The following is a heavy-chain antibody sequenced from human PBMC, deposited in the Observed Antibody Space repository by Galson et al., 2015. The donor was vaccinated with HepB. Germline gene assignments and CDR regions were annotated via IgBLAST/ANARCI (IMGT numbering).Heavy chain of an antibody. J-gene: IGHJ1*01. CDR3: VRDMFGTRLPEYFQY. CDR2: IFSAGNT. CDR1: GFSVGTNY. V-gene: IGHV3-66*01. D-gene: IGHD3-10*02. Sequence: SLRLSCAASGFSVGTNYMNWVRQAPGKGLEWVATIFSAGNTHYADSVKGRFTISRDNSRNTLFLQMNSLRAEDTAVYYCVRDMFGTRLPEYFQYWGQGTLVTVSS.